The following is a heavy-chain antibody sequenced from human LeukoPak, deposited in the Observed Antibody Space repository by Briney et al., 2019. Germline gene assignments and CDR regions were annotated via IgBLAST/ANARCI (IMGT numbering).Heavy chain of an antibody. Sequence: GGSLRLSCAASGFSFSSHVMSWVRQSPWKGPEWVSSISSGSDYTYYADSVKGRFTISRDNSRNTLYLHMNSLKTEDTAVYYCTRGLEEMATIGDYWGQGTLVTVSS. J-gene: IGHJ4*02. D-gene: IGHD5-24*01. CDR3: TRGLEEMATIGDY. CDR1: GFSFSSHV. V-gene: IGHV3-23*01. CDR2: ISSGSDYT.